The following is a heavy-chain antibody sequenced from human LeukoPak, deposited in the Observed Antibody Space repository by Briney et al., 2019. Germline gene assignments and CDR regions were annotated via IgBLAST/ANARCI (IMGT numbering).Heavy chain of an antibody. CDR3: AGGFSVYDVG. D-gene: IGHD5/OR15-5a*01. CDR1: GASFSGYY. CDR2: INHSRDT. J-gene: IGHJ4*02. V-gene: IGHV4-34*01. Sequence: SETLSLTCAVYGASFSGYYWSWVRQPPGKGLEWIGEINHSRDTTYNPSLKSRVIMSVDTCNSQFSLRLSSVTAADTAVYYCAGGFSVYDVGWGQGSLVTVSS.